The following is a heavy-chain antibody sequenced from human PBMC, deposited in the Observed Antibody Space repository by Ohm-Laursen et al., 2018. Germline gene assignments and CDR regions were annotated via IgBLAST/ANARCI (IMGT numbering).Heavy chain of an antibody. D-gene: IGHD3-10*01. J-gene: IGHJ4*02. CDR1: GFSFSSYA. V-gene: IGHV3-23*01. CDR3: AKNEMVRGVMYAGYFDY. CDR2: ISGSGGST. Sequence: SLRLSFAASGFSFSSYAMSWVRQAPGKGLEWVSGISGSGGSTYYADSVKGRFTISRDNSKNTLYLQVNSLRAEDTAVYYCAKNEMVRGVMYAGYFDYWGQGTLVTVSS.